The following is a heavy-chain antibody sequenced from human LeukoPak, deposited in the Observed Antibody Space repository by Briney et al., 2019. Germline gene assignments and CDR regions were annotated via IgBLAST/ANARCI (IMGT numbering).Heavy chain of an antibody. Sequence: GGSLRLSCAASGFTFSTYWMTWVRQAPGKGLEWVASIKEDGSATFYVASAKGRFSISRDNAKYTLYLQMNSLRAEDTAVYYCTKDSHRRSDYWGQGTLLTVSS. D-gene: IGHD1-14*01. J-gene: IGHJ4*02. CDR1: GFTFSTYW. CDR2: IKEDGSAT. V-gene: IGHV3-7*01. CDR3: TKDSHRRSDY.